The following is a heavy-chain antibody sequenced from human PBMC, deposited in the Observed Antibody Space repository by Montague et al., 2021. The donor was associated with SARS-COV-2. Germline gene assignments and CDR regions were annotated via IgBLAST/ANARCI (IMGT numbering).Heavy chain of an antibody. Sequence: QSGAEVKKPGESLKISCKGSGYSFTSYWIGWVRQMPGKGLEWMGIIYPGDSDTRYSPSFQGQVTISADKSISTAYLQWSSLKASDTAMYHCARRRYSSGWPYYYYGMDVWGQGTTVTVSS. CDR3: ARRRYSSGWPYYYYGMDV. J-gene: IGHJ6*02. V-gene: IGHV5-51*01. CDR2: IYPGDSDT. CDR1: GYSFTSYW. D-gene: IGHD6-19*01.